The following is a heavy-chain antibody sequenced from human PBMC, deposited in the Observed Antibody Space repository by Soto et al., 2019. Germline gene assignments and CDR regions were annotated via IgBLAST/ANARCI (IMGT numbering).Heavy chain of an antibody. Sequence: SETLSLTCTVSGGSISSSSYYWGWIRQPPGKGLEWIGSIYYSGSTYYNPSLKSRVTISVDTSKNQFSLKLSSVTAADTAVYYCATTIAAAGIADFDPWGQGTLVTVSS. V-gene: IGHV4-39*01. J-gene: IGHJ5*02. CDR3: ATTIAAAGIADFDP. CDR2: IYYSGST. CDR1: GGSISSSSYY. D-gene: IGHD6-13*01.